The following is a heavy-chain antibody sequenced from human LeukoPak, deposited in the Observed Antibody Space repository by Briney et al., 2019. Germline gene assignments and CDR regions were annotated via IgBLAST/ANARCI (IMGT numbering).Heavy chain of an antibody. V-gene: IGHV3-30*02. CDR3: AKGGYSNGRYYYYYMDV. J-gene: IGHJ6*03. CDR1: GFSFSSYG. Sequence: GGSLRLSCAASGFSFSSYGMHWVRQAPGKGLEWVAFIRYDGRNTYYADSVRGRFTISRDNSKNTLYLQMNSLRAEDTAVYYCAKGGYSNGRYYYYYMDVWGEGTTVTVSS. CDR2: IRYDGRNT. D-gene: IGHD5-18*01.